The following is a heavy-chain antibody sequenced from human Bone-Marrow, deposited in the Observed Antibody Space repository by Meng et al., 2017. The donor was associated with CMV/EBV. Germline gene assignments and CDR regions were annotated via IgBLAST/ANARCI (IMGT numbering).Heavy chain of an antibody. CDR3: ARDPLYYDFWSGPKSYYYGMDV. CDR1: GDSIDNYY. J-gene: IGHJ6*02. V-gene: IGHV4-59*12. D-gene: IGHD3-3*01. CDR2: VHYSGST. Sequence: SETLSLTCTVSGDSIDNYYWNWIRRPPGKGLEWIGYVHYSGSTIYNPSLKSRVTISVDTSKNQFSLKLSSVTAADTAVYYCARDPLYYDFWSGPKSYYYGMDVWGQGTTVTVSS.